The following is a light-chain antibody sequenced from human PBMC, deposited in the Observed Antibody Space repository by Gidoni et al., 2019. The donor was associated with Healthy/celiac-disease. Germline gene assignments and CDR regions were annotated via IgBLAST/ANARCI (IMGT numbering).Light chain of an antibody. CDR3: CSYAGSSTWV. CDR2: EGS. CDR1: SSDVGSYNL. V-gene: IGLV2-23*01. J-gene: IGLJ1*01. Sequence: QSALTQPASVSGSPGQSITISCTGTSSDVGSYNLVSWYQQKPGKAPKLMIYEGSKRPSGVSNRFSGSKSGNTASLTISGLQAEDEADYYCCSYAGSSTWVFGTGTKVTVL.